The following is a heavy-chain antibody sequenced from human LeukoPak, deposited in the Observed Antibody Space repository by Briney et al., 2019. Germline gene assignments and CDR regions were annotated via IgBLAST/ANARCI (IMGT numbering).Heavy chain of an antibody. CDR2: IYYSGST. V-gene: IGHV4-39*01. D-gene: IGHD6-19*01. CDR1: GGSISSSSYY. J-gene: IGHJ4*02. Sequence: SETLSLTCTVSGGSISSSSYYWGWIRQPPGKGLEWIGSIYYSGSTYYNPSLKSRVTISVDTSKSQFSLKLSSVTAADTAVYYCARHVSGWYYFDYWGQGTLVTVSS. CDR3: ARHVSGWYYFDY.